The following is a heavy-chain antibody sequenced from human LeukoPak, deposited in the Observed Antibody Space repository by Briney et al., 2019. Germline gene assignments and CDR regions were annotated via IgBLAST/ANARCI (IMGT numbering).Heavy chain of an antibody. CDR1: GFTFSSYG. J-gene: IGHJ4*02. CDR3: ALSSSWYGGFFDY. Sequence: GGSLRLSCAASGFTFSSYGMHWVRQAPGKGLEWVAVISHDGSNKYYADSVKGRFTISRDNSKNTLYLQMNSLRAEDTAVYYCALSSSWYGGFFDYWGQGTLVTVSS. CDR2: ISHDGSNK. D-gene: IGHD6-13*01. V-gene: IGHV3-30*03.